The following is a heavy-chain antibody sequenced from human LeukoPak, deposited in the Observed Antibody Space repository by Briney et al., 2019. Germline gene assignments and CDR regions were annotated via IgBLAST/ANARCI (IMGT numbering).Heavy chain of an antibody. J-gene: IGHJ4*02. Sequence: ASVKVSFKASGGTFISYAISWVRQAPGQGLGWMGGIIPIFGTANYAQKFQGRVTITADESTSTAYMELSSLRSEDTAVYYCARVGGYSGYESKGDYWGQGTLVTVSP. CDR3: ARVGGYSGYESKGDY. CDR1: GGTFISYA. D-gene: IGHD5-12*01. CDR2: IIPIFGTA. V-gene: IGHV1-69*13.